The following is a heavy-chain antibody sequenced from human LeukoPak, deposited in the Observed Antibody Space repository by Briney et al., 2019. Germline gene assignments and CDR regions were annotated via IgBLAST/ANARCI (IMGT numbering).Heavy chain of an antibody. Sequence: PGGSLRLSCVASGFTFSSYSMNWVRQAPGKGLEWVSYISSSGTTIYYADSVKGRFTISRDNAKNSLYLQMNSLRAEDTAVYYCARDPSYGSGSSDYWGQGTLVTVSS. CDR2: ISSSGTTI. CDR3: ARDPSYGSGSSDY. V-gene: IGHV3-48*04. J-gene: IGHJ4*02. D-gene: IGHD3-10*01. CDR1: GFTFSSYS.